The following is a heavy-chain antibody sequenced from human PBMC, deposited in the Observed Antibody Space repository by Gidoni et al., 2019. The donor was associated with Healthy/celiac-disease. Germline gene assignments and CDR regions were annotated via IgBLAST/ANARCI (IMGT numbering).Heavy chain of an antibody. Sequence: GGGLVQPGGSLRLSCAASGFTFSSYAMSWVRQAPGKGLEWVSAISGSGGSTYYADSVKGRITISRDNSKNTLYLQMNSLRAEDTAVYYCANEMYYYDSSGYYRGYWFDYWGQGTLVTVSS. J-gene: IGHJ4*02. CDR3: ANEMYYYDSSGYYRGYWFDY. CDR2: ISGSGGST. D-gene: IGHD3-22*01. V-gene: IGHV3-23*01. CDR1: GFTFSSYA.